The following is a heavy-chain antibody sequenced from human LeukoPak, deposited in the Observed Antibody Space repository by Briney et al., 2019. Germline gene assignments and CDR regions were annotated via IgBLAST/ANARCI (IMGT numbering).Heavy chain of an antibody. CDR1: GYTFTSYY. V-gene: IGHV1-46*01. CDR2: INPSGGST. Sequence: GASVKVSCKASGYTFTSYYMHWVRQAPGQGLEWMGIINPSGGSTSYAQKFQGRVTITRDTSASTAYMELSSLRSEDTAVYYCASDGWVTTYYFDYWGQGTLVTVSS. CDR3: ASDGWVTTYYFDY. J-gene: IGHJ4*02. D-gene: IGHD5-18*01.